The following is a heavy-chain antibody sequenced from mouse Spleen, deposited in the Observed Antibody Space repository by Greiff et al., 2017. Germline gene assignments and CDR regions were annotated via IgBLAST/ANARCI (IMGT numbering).Heavy chain of an antibody. CDR3: AKGGTILRLQGWYFDV. Sequence: QVQLQQPGAELVKPGASVKLSCKASGYTFTSYWMQWVKQRPGQGLEWIGEIDPSDSYTNYNQKFKGKATLTVDTSSSTAYMQLSSLTSEDSAVYYCAKGGTILRLQGWYFDVWGAGTTVTVSS. J-gene: IGHJ1*01. V-gene: IGHV1-50*01. D-gene: IGHD1-2*01. CDR2: IDPSDSYT. CDR1: GYTFTSYW.